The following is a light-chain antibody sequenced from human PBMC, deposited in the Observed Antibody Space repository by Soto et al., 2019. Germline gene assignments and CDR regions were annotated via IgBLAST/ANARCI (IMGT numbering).Light chain of an antibody. CDR1: SSDVGAYSY. V-gene: IGLV2-11*01. CDR3: CSYAGSPTLYV. CDR2: DVT. J-gene: IGLJ1*01. Sequence: QSALTQPRSVSGSPGQSVTISCTGTSSDVGAYSYVSWYQQHPGKAPKLMIYDVTKRPSGVPDRFSGSKSGNTASLTISGLQAEDEADYYCCSYAGSPTLYVFXTGTKVTVL.